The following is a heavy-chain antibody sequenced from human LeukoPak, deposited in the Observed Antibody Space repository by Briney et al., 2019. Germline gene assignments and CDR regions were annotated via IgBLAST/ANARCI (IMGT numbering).Heavy chain of an antibody. Sequence: PSETLSLTCTVSGGSISSYYWSWIRQPPGKGLEWIGYIYYSGSTNYNPSLKSRVTISVDTSKNQFSLKLSSVTAADTAVYYCARSADYYDSSGHYFDYWGQGTLVTVSS. CDR1: GGSISSYY. CDR2: IYYSGST. V-gene: IGHV4-59*01. D-gene: IGHD3-22*01. J-gene: IGHJ4*02. CDR3: ARSADYYDSSGHYFDY.